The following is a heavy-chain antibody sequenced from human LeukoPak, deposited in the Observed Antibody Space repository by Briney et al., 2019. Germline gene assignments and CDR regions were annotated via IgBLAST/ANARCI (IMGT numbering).Heavy chain of an antibody. CDR1: GFTFSSYT. CDR3: ARLVATGAVDI. V-gene: IGHV3-21*01. CDR2: ISSSSSYI. D-gene: IGHD5-12*01. Sequence: PGGSLRLSCAASGFTFSSYTMNWVRQAPGKGLEWVSSISSSSSYIYYADSVKGRFTISRDNAKNSLYLQMNSLRAEDTAVYYCARLVATGAVDIWGQGTMVTVSS. J-gene: IGHJ3*02.